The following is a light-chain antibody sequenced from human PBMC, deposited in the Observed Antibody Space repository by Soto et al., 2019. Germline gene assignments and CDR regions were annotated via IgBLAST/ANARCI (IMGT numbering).Light chain of an antibody. CDR2: RNH. CDR1: TSNIGTYA. Sequence: QSVLTQSPSASGTPGQRVTISCSGSTSNIGTYAVNWYQQLPATAPTLLIFRNHQRPSGVPDRFSGSKSGTSASLAISGPQSADEADYYCAAWDDSLRAVVFGGGTKLTVL. CDR3: AAWDDSLRAVV. V-gene: IGLV1-44*01. J-gene: IGLJ2*01.